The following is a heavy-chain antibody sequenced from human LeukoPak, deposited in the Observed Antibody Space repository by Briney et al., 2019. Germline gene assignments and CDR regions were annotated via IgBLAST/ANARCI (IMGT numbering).Heavy chain of an antibody. V-gene: IGHV4-59*01. CDR3: ARGKITMVRGVRGYNWFDP. CDR1: GGSISSYY. J-gene: IGHJ5*02. Sequence: PSETLSLTCTVSGGSISSYYWSWIRQPPGKGLEWIGYIYYSGSTNYNPSLKSRVTISVDTSKNQFSLKLSSVTAADTAVYYCARGKITMVRGVRGYNWFDPWGQGTLVTVSS. CDR2: IYYSGST. D-gene: IGHD3-10*01.